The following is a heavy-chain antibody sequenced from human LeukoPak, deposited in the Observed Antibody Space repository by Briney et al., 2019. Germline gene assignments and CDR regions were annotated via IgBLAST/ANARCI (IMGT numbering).Heavy chain of an antibody. CDR1: DDSFSSHY. V-gene: IGHV4-59*11. J-gene: IGHJ3*02. CDR3: ARDLVTVTKGFDT. D-gene: IGHD4-17*01. Sequence: SETLSLTCAVSDDSFSSHYWTWIRQPPGKGLEWIGYISYIGSTNYNPSLKSRVTISIDTSKNQFSLKLSSVTAADTAVYYCARDLVTVTKGFDTWGQGTMVSVSS. CDR2: ISYIGST.